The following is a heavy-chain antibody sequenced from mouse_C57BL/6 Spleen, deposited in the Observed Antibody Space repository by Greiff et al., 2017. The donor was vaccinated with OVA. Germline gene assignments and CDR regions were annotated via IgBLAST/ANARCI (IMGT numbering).Heavy chain of an antibody. CDR3: ARQRYYGSYWYFDV. CDR1: GFTFSDYY. Sequence: EVQVVESGGGLVQPGGSLKLSCAASGFTFSDYYMYWVRQTPEKRLEWVAYISNGGGSTYYPDTVKGRFTISRDNAKNTLYLQMSRLKSEDTAMYYCARQRYYGSYWYFDVWGTGTTVTVSS. V-gene: IGHV5-12*01. CDR2: ISNGGGST. D-gene: IGHD1-1*01. J-gene: IGHJ1*03.